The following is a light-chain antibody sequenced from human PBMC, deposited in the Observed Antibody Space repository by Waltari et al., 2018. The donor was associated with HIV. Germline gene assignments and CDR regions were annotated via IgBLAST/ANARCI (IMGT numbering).Light chain of an antibody. Sequence: QSVLTQPPSASGTPGQRVTISCSGSSSNIGINTVHWYQQRPGTAPKLLIYRSDQRPSGVPDRFSGSKSGTSASLAISGLQSEDEADYYCAAWDDSLNGDVVFGGGTKLTVL. J-gene: IGLJ2*01. V-gene: IGLV1-44*01. CDR3: AAWDDSLNGDVV. CDR1: SSNIGINT. CDR2: RSD.